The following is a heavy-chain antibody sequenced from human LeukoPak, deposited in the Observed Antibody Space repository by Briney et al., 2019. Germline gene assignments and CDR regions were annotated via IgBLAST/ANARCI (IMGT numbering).Heavy chain of an antibody. J-gene: IGHJ6*03. D-gene: IGHD3-10*01. V-gene: IGHV1-18*01. CDR1: GYTFTSYG. CDR3: ARGRRSFRGSGSYKIYYYYMDV. CDR2: ISAYNGNT. Sequence: GASVKVSCKASGYTFTSYGISWVRQAPGQGLEWMGWISAYNGNTNYAQKFQGRVTITRNTSISTAYMELSSLRSEDTAVYYCARGRRSFRGSGSYKIYYYYMDVWGKGTTVTVSS.